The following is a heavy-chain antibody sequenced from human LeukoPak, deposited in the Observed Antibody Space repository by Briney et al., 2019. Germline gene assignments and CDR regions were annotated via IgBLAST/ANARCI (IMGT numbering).Heavy chain of an antibody. Sequence: GGSLRLSCAASGFTFSSYGMHWVRQAPGKGLEWVAYIQYDGSNEQYADSVKGRFSISRDSSKNILYLQMNSLRAEDTAVYYCARGAYSSSWYLGGWFDPWGQGTLVTVSS. J-gene: IGHJ5*02. V-gene: IGHV3-30*02. D-gene: IGHD6-13*01. CDR2: IQYDGSNE. CDR1: GFTFSSYG. CDR3: ARGAYSSSWYLGGWFDP.